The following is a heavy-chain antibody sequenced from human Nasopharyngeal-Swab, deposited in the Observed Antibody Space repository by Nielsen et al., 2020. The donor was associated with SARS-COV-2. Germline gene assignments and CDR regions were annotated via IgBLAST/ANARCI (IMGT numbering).Heavy chain of an antibody. V-gene: IGHV4-34*01. D-gene: IGHD4-23*01. Sequence: SETLSLTFAVYVGSFSGYYWTWIRQPPGGGLEWIGEINHSGRTNYNPSLKGRVTVSVDTSKNQFSLKLNSVTAADTAVYYCARLTNSAGDYWGQGTLVTVSS. CDR2: INHSGRT. CDR1: VGSFSGYY. CDR3: ARLTNSAGDY. J-gene: IGHJ4*02.